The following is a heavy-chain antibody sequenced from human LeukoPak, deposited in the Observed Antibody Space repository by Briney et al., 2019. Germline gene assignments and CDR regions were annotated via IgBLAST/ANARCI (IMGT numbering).Heavy chain of an antibody. CDR3: AGSGLTPYAAPDGLNAFDI. CDR1: GGTFSSYA. D-gene: IGHD2-15*01. CDR2: IIPIFGTA. J-gene: IGHJ3*02. Sequence: ASVKVSCKASGGTFSSYAISWVRQAPGQGLEWMGGIIPIFGTANYAQKFQGRVTITADESTSTAYMELSSLRSEDTAVYYCAGSGLTPYAAPDGLNAFDIWGQGTMVTVSS. V-gene: IGHV1-69*13.